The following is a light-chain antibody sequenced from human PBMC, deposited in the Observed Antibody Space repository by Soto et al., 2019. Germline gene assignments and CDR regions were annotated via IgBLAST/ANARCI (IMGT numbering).Light chain of an antibody. CDR3: AAWDDSLSGSYV. V-gene: IGLV1-47*01. J-gene: IGLJ1*01. Sequence: QSVLTQPPSASGTPGQRVTISCSGSSSNIGSNYVYWYQQLPGTAPKLLIYRNNQRPSGVPDRFSGSKSGTSASLAISGLRSEDEADYYCAAWDDSLSGSYVFGTGTEVPVL. CDR1: SSNIGSNY. CDR2: RNN.